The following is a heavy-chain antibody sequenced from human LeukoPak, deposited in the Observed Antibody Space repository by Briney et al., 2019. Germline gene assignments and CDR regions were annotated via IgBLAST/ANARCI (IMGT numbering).Heavy chain of an antibody. J-gene: IGHJ5*02. Sequence: SETLSLTCAVYGGSFSGYYWSWIRQPPGKGLEWIGEINHSGSTNYNPSLKSRVTISVDTSMNQFSLKLSSVTAADTAVYYCASAAAGTSSAWFDPWGQGTLVTVSS. CDR2: INHSGST. CDR1: GGSFSGYY. CDR3: ASAAAGTSSAWFDP. D-gene: IGHD6-13*01. V-gene: IGHV4-34*01.